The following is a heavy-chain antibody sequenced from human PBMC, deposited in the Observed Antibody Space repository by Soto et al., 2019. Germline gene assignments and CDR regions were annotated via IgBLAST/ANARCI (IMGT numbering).Heavy chain of an antibody. J-gene: IGHJ5*02. D-gene: IGHD6-19*01. Sequence: PSETLSLTCTVSGGSISSGDYYWSWIRQPPGKGLEWIGYIFSTGSTYYNSSPKSRITVSVDTSKNQFSLKLTSVTAADTAVDYCVCLFPPPRWLEVGCALFDPWGQGTLVTVSS. V-gene: IGHV4-30-4*01. CDR3: VCLFPPPRWLEVGCALFDP. CDR2: IFSTGST. CDR1: GGSISSGDYY.